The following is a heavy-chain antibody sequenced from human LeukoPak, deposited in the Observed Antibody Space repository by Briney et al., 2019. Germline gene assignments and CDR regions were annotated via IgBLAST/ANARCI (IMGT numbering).Heavy chain of an antibody. D-gene: IGHD2-2*01. CDR2: ISYDGSNK. CDR1: GFTFNTYW. Sequence: GGSLRLSCAASGFTFNTYWMNWLRQAPGKGLEWVAVISYDGSNKYYADSVKGRFTISRDNSKNTLYLQMNSLRAEDTAVYYCAKDGRPYCSSTSCYFAGDYWGQGTLVTVSS. V-gene: IGHV3-30*18. J-gene: IGHJ4*02. CDR3: AKDGRPYCSSTSCYFAGDY.